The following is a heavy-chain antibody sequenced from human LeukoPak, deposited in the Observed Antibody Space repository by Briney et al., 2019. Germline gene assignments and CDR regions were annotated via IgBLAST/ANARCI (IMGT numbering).Heavy chain of an antibody. CDR3: ARAGAVRTVAFDI. CDR2: VNHSGST. Sequence: PSETLSLTCAVYGGSFSGYYWSWIRQPPGKGLEWIGEVNHSGSTNYNPSLKSRVTISVDTSKNQFSLKLSSVTAADTAVYYCARAGAVRTVAFDIWGQGTMVTVSS. V-gene: IGHV4-34*01. J-gene: IGHJ3*02. D-gene: IGHD4-11*01. CDR1: GGSFSGYY.